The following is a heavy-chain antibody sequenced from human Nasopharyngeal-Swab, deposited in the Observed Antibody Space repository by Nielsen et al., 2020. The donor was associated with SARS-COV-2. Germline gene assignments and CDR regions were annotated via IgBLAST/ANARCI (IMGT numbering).Heavy chain of an antibody. D-gene: IGHD3-10*01. J-gene: IGHJ4*02. V-gene: IGHV1-18*04. CDR3: ARDPGAATLDY. CDR1: GYTFTTYD. CDR2: SSPTNGNT. Sequence: ASVKVSCKASGYTFTTYDITWVRQAPGQGLEWMGWSSPTNGNTNYALNFQGRVTVTADTSTNTAYMELRSLRYDDTAVYYCARDPGAATLDYWGQGSLVTVSS.